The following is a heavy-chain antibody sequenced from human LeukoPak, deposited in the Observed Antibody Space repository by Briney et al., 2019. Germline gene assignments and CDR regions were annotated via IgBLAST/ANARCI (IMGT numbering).Heavy chain of an antibody. CDR2: SGGSGGAT. CDR3: PTGKDFTGYHFAP. D-gene: IGHD3-9*01. J-gene: IGHJ5*02. CDR1: GFTFSSFG. V-gene: IGHV3-23*01. Sequence: GGSLRLSCAASGFTFSSFGMSWVRQSPETGLEWVSVSGGSGGATHYAESVKGRFTISRDNSKNTLYLEMSRLRADDTAVYYCPTGKDFTGYHFAPLGQGTLVTVS.